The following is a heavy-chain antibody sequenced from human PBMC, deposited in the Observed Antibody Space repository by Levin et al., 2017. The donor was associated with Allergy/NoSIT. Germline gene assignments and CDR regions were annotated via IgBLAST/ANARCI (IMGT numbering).Heavy chain of an antibody. J-gene: IGHJ4*02. CDR1: GFTFSSYW. CDR3: ARAATWIQLWPPWD. Sequence: GESLKISCAASGFTFSSYWMHWVRQAPGKGLVWVSRINSDGSSTSYADSVKGRFTISRDNAKNTLYLQMNSLRAEDTAVYYCARAATWIQLWPPWDWGQGTLVTVSS. V-gene: IGHV3-74*01. CDR2: INSDGSST. D-gene: IGHD5-18*01.